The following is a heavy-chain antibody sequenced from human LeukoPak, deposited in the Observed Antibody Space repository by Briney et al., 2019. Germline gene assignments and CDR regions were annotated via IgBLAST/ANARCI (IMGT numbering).Heavy chain of an antibody. CDR1: EFTFNTYG. J-gene: IGHJ3*02. Sequence: PGGSLRLSGAASEFTFNTYGMHWVRQAPGKGLEWVALISYDGSKKYYADSVKGRFTISRDNSATTLYLQMNSLRPEDTAVYHYAKGRKQWWTFDVLDMWGQGTVVTVSS. CDR3: AKGRKQWWTFDVLDM. D-gene: IGHD2-8*01. CDR2: ISYDGSKK. V-gene: IGHV3-30*18.